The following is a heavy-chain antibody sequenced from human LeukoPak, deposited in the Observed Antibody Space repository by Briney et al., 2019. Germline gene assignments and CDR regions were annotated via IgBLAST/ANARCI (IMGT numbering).Heavy chain of an antibody. D-gene: IGHD2-15*01. Sequence: GGSLRLSRAASGVTFKSYSMNWVRQAPGKGLEWVSHISSSGSSTYYADAVRGRFTISRDNAKNSLYLQMNSLRAEDTAVYYCASKGYSSTAFDMWGQGTMVTVSS. CDR3: ASKGYSSTAFDM. CDR1: GVTFKSYS. V-gene: IGHV3-48*01. J-gene: IGHJ3*02. CDR2: ISSSGSST.